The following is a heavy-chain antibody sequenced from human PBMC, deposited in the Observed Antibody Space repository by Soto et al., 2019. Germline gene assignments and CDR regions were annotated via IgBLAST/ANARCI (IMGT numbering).Heavy chain of an antibody. V-gene: IGHV3-23*01. J-gene: IGHJ4*02. CDR3: ASSSSGWYFDY. D-gene: IGHD6-19*01. Sequence: EVQLLESGGGLVQPGGSLRLSCAASGFTFSSYAMNCVRQAPGKGLEWVSVISGSGDSTYYADSVKGRFTISRDNSKNPLYLQMNSLRAEDTNVYYRASSSSGWYFDYWGQGTLVTVSS. CDR1: GFTFSSYA. CDR2: ISGSGDST.